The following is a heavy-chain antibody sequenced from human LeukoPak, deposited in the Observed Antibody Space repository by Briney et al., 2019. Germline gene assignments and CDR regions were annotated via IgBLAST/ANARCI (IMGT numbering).Heavy chain of an antibody. CDR3: ARSWGGIAASTRRDFDY. CDR1: GFTFSSYA. Sequence: GGSLRLSCAASGFTFSSYAMSWVRQAPGKGLEWVSAISGSGGSTYYADSVKGRFTISRDNAKNSLYLQMNSLRAEDTAVYYCARSWGGIAASTRRDFDYWGQGTLVTVSS. D-gene: IGHD6-13*01. J-gene: IGHJ4*02. V-gene: IGHV3-23*01. CDR2: ISGSGGST.